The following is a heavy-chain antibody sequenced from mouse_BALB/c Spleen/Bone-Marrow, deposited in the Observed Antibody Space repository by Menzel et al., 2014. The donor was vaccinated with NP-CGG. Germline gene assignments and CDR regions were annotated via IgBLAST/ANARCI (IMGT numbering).Heavy chain of an antibody. CDR3: DSYYYGSCGFAY. V-gene: IGHV14-3*02. CDR2: IDPANGNT. J-gene: IGHJ3*01. D-gene: IGHD1-1*01. CDR1: GFNIKDTY. Sequence: VQLKESGAELVKPGASVKLSCTASGFNIKDTYMHWVKQRPEQGLEWIGRIDPANGNTKYDPKFQGKATITADTSPNSACLQLSSLTPEDTAVYYCDSYYYGSCGFAYWGEGTLVTVSA.